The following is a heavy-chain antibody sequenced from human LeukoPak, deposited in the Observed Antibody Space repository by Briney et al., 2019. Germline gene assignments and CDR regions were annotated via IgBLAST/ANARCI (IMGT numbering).Heavy chain of an antibody. J-gene: IGHJ3*02. CDR2: IIPIFGTA. V-gene: IGHV1-69*05. CDR3: ARAYTYYYDSSVQDAFDI. D-gene: IGHD3-22*01. CDR1: GGTFSSYA. Sequence: SSVKVSCKASGGTFSSYAISWVRQAHGQGLEWMGGIIPIFGTANYAQKFQGRVTITTDESTSTAYMELSSLRSEDTAVYYCARAYTYYYDSSVQDAFDIWGQGTMVTVSS.